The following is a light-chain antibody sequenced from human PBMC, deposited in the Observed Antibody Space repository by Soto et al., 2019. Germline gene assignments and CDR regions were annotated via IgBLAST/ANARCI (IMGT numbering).Light chain of an antibody. Sequence: DIQMTQSPSSLSASVGDRVTITCRASQSISSYLNWYQQKPGKAPKLLIYAASSLQGGVPSRFSGSGSGTDFTLTISSLQPEDFATYYFQQSYSTSETFGQAAKVAIK. V-gene: IGKV1-39*01. CDR1: QSISSY. J-gene: IGKJ1*01. CDR3: QQSYSTSET. CDR2: AAS.